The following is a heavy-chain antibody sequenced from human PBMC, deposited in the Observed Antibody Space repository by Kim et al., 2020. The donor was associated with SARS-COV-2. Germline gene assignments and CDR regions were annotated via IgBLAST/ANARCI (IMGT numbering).Heavy chain of an antibody. Sequence: SETLSLTCTVSGGSISSSSYYWGWIRQPPGKGLEWIGSIYYSGSTYYNPSLKSRVTISVDTSKNQFSLKLSSVTAADTAVYYCARHSVSYDYGDLFDYWGQGTLVTVSS. V-gene: IGHV4-39*01. CDR1: GGSISSSSYY. J-gene: IGHJ4*02. CDR2: IYYSGST. D-gene: IGHD4-17*01. CDR3: ARHSVSYDYGDLFDY.